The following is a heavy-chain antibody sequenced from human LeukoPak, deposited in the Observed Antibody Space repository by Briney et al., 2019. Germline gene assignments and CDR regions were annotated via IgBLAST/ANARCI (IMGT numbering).Heavy chain of an antibody. CDR3: ARLTGIAAADSDY. D-gene: IGHD6-13*01. CDR1: GGSFSGYY. V-gene: IGHV4-34*01. J-gene: IGHJ4*02. Sequence: TSETLSLTCAVYGGSFSGYYWTWIRQPPGKGLEWIGEINHSGRTNYNPSLTSRVTISVDTSKNQFSLKLTSVTAADTAVYYCARLTGIAAADSDYWGQGTLVTVSS. CDR2: INHSGRT.